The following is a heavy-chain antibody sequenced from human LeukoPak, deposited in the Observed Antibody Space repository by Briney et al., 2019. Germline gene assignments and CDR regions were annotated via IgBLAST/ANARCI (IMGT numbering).Heavy chain of an antibody. D-gene: IGHD2-21*02. CDR2: FDPEDGET. Sequence: ASVKVSCKVSGYTLTELSMHWVRQAPGKGLEWMGGFDPEDGETIYAQKFQGRVTMTEDTSTDTAYMELSSLRSEDTAVYYCASTFADYCGGDCYPYYFDYWGQGTLVTVSS. CDR1: GYTLTELS. CDR3: ASTFADYCGGDCYPYYFDY. J-gene: IGHJ4*02. V-gene: IGHV1-24*01.